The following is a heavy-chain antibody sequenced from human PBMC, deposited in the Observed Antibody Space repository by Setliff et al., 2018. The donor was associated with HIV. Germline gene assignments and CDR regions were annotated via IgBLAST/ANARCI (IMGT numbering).Heavy chain of an antibody. Sequence: GGSLRLSCAASGFTFSNAWMSWVRQGPGKGLEWVGRIKSKTSGGTADYAAPVSGRFTISRDDSKSTLYLQMNSLKIEDTAFYYCARGRKDLTMVRVPNFDYWGQGTLVTVSS. V-gene: IGHV3-15*01. CDR1: GFTFSNAW. J-gene: IGHJ4*02. CDR3: ARGRKDLTMVRVPNFDY. D-gene: IGHD3-10*01. CDR2: IKSKTSGGTA.